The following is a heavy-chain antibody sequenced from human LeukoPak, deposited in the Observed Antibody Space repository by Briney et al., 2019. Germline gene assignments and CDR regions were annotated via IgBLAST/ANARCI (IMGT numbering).Heavy chain of an antibody. J-gene: IGHJ5*02. CDR3: ARSYSTGSYYSPFDP. CDR2: IYHKGNT. V-gene: IGHV4-59*01. D-gene: IGHD3-10*01. Sequence: SETLSLTCTVSGGSISSFYWSWIRQPPGKGLEWIGYIYHKGNTNYSPSLTSRVTISLDTSKNQFSLKLSSLTAADTAVYYCARSYSTGSYYSPFDPWGQGTLVTVSS. CDR1: GGSISSFY.